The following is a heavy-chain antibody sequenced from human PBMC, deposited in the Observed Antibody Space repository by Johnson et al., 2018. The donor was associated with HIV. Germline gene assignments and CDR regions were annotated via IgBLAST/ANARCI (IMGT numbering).Heavy chain of an antibody. CDR2: IYSGGST. Sequence: VQLVESGGGVVQPGGSLRLSCAASGFTVSSNYMSWVRQAPGKGLEWVSAIYSGGSTYYADSVTGRFTISRDNSKNTLYLQMNSLLAEDTAVYYCARENSSWYRGGAFDIWGQGTMVTVSS. D-gene: IGHD6-13*01. V-gene: IGHV3-66*02. CDR1: GFTVSSNY. J-gene: IGHJ3*02. CDR3: ARENSSWYRGGAFDI.